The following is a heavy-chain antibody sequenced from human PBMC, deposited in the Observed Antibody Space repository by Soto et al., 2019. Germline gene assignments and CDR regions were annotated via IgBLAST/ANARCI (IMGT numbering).Heavy chain of an antibody. Sequence: GASVKVSCKASGYTFTSYAMHWVRQAPGQRLEWMGWISAGNGNTKYSQKFQGRVTITRDTSASTAYMELSSLRSEDTAVYYCAKDYYDSSGYYPPALLFDYWGQGTLVTVSS. CDR2: ISAGNGNT. CDR3: AKDYYDSSGYYPPALLFDY. V-gene: IGHV1-3*01. J-gene: IGHJ4*02. D-gene: IGHD3-22*01. CDR1: GYTFTSYA.